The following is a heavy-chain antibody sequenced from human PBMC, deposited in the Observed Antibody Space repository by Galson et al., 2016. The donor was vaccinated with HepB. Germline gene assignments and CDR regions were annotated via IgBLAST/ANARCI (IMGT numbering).Heavy chain of an antibody. Sequence: SLRLSCAASGFTFSSYGIHWVRQAPGKGLEWVAVIWYDGSNKYYADSVKGRFTISRDNSKSTLFLQMNSLRVEDTAVYYCARDAKAAAGSLLDYWGQGTLVTVSS. CDR1: GFTFSSYG. CDR3: ARDAKAAAGSLLDY. CDR2: IWYDGSNK. D-gene: IGHD6-13*01. V-gene: IGHV3-33*01. J-gene: IGHJ4*02.